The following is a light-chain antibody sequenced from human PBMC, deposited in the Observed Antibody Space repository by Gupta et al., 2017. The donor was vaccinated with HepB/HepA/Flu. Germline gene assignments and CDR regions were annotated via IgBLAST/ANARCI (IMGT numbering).Light chain of an antibody. V-gene: IGKV3-11*01. CDR3: QQRSNWPWT. J-gene: IGKJ1*01. CDR1: QSVSSY. Sequence: EIVLTQSPATLSLSPGERPTLSCSASQSVSSYLAWYHQKPGQAPRLLIYEASNRATGIPARFSGSGSGTDFTLTISSLEPEDFAIYYCQQRSNWPWTFGQGTKVEIK. CDR2: EAS.